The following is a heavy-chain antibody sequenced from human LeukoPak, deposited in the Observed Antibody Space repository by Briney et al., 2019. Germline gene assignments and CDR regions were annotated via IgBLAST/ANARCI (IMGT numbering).Heavy chain of an antibody. CDR1: GYTFTGYY. D-gene: IGHD6-13*01. Sequence: ASVKVSCKASGYTFTGYYMHWVRQAPGQGLEWMGWINPNSGGTNYAQKFQGRVTMARDTSISTAYMELSRLRPDDTAVYYCARVERAAAGKNFDYWGQGTLVTVSS. J-gene: IGHJ4*02. CDR3: ARVERAAAGKNFDY. V-gene: IGHV1-2*02. CDR2: INPNSGGT.